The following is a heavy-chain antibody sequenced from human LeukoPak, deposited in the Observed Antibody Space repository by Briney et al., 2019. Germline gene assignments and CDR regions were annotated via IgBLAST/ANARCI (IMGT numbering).Heavy chain of an antibody. CDR1: GDSITTYY. Sequence: SETLSLTCTVSGDSITTYYWSWIRQPPGKGLKWIGYIYHRGDTKYNPSLKSRVTMSIDTSTNQFALKLDSVTAADTAVYYCASGGSYFWFDPWGPGILVTVSS. J-gene: IGHJ5*02. CDR2: IYHRGDT. D-gene: IGHD1-26*01. V-gene: IGHV4-59*01. CDR3: ASGGSYFWFDP.